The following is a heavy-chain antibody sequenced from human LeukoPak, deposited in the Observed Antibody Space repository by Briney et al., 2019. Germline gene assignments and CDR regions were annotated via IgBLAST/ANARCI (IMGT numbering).Heavy chain of an antibody. CDR3: ARHVRDYGGNSLSY. CDR2: IYYSGST. CDR1: GGSISSSSYY. D-gene: IGHD4-23*01. J-gene: IGHJ4*02. V-gene: IGHV4-39*01. Sequence: SETLSLTCTVSGGSISSSSYYWGWIRQPPGKGLEWIGSIYYSGSTNYNPSLKSRVTISVDTSKNQFSLKLTSVTAADTAVYYCARHVRDYGGNSLSYWGQGTLVTVSS.